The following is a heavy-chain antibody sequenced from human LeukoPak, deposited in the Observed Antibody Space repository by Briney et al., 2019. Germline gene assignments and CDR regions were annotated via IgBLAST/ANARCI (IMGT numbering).Heavy chain of an antibody. V-gene: IGHV4-34*01. CDR2: INHSGST. CDR1: GGSFSGYY. Sequence: SETLSLTCAVYGGSFSGYYWSWIRQPPGKGLEWIGEINHSGSTNYNPSLKSRVTISVDTSKNQFSLKLSSVTAADTAVYYCARRRSRQQLLKACYFDYWGQGTLVTVSS. D-gene: IGHD6-13*01. J-gene: IGHJ4*02. CDR3: ARRRSRQQLLKACYFDY.